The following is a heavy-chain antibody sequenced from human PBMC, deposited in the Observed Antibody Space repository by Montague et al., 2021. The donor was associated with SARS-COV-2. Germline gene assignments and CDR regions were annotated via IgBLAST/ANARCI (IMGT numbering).Heavy chain of an antibody. D-gene: IGHD1-1*01. Sequence: SETLSLTCTVSGGSISSTDHFCCWIRQPPGKGLEWIGSIYYTGSTFYTPSLKSRVTISVDTSKNEFSLKLISVTATDTAVYYCARNEEGYGYFDLWGRGTLVTVSS. V-gene: IGHV4-39*01. J-gene: IGHJ2*01. CDR2: IYYTGST. CDR3: ARNEEGYGYFDL. CDR1: GGSISSTDHF.